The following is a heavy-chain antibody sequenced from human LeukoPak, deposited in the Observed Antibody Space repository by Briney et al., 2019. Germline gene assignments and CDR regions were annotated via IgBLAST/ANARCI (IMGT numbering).Heavy chain of an antibody. D-gene: IGHD1-26*01. CDR1: GGSISSYY. V-gene: IGHV4-59*01. CDR3: ARVNGGSQLGEDY. Sequence: SETLSLTCTVSGGSISSYYWSWIRQPPGKGLEWIGYIYYSGSTYYNPSLKSRVTISVDTSKNQFSLKLSSVTAADTAVYYCARVNGGSQLGEDYWGQGTLVTVSS. CDR2: IYYSGST. J-gene: IGHJ4*02.